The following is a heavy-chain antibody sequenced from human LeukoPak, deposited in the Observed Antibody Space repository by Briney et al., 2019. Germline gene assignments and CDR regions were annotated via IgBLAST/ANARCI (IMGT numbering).Heavy chain of an antibody. CDR1: GFTFNNYA. CDR2: IFGSGGRA. D-gene: IGHD3-22*01. CDR3: TKTTTGYSSGQYPGWPADH. Sequence: GGSLRLSCTDSGFTFNNYAMYWVRQAPRKGLEWVAGIFGSGGRAHYADSVKGRFTISRDNSKNTVYLQMDSLRGEDTAVYYCTKTTTGYSSGQYPGWPADHWGQGALVTVSS. V-gene: IGHV3-23*01. J-gene: IGHJ4*02.